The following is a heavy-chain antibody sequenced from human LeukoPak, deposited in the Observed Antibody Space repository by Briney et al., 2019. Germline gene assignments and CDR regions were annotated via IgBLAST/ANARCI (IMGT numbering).Heavy chain of an antibody. Sequence: ASVKVSCKASGHTFTGYYMHWVRQAPGQGLEWMGWINANSGDTNYAQKFQGRVTMTRDTSISTAYMELSRLRSEDTAVYYCARVERGYSYGYSYYYYMDVWGKGTTVTVSS. CDR1: GHTFTGYY. J-gene: IGHJ6*03. V-gene: IGHV1-2*02. CDR3: ARVERGYSYGYSYYYYMDV. D-gene: IGHD5-18*01. CDR2: INANSGDT.